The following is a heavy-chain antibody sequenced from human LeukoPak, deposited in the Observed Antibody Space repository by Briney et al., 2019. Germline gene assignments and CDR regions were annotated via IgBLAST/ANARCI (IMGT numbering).Heavy chain of an antibody. Sequence: ASVKVSCKASGYTFTSYYMHWVRQAPGQGLEWMGIITPSGGSTSYAQKFQGRVTMTRDMSTSTVYMELSSLRSEDTAVYYCARGRGSYDAFDIWGQGTMVTVSS. CDR1: GYTFTSYY. V-gene: IGHV1-46*01. J-gene: IGHJ3*02. D-gene: IGHD1-26*01. CDR3: ARGRGSYDAFDI. CDR2: ITPSGGST.